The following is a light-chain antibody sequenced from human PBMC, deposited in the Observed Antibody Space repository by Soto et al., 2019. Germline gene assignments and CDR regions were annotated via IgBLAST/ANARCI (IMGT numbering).Light chain of an antibody. CDR2: KAS. Sequence: DIQMTQSPSTLSASVGDRVTITCRASQSISSWLAWYQQKPGKAPKLLIYKASSLESGVPSRFSVSGSGTEFTLTISSLQPDDLATYYCQQSNSYPWTFGQGTKVEIK. CDR3: QQSNSYPWT. CDR1: QSISSW. V-gene: IGKV1-5*03. J-gene: IGKJ1*01.